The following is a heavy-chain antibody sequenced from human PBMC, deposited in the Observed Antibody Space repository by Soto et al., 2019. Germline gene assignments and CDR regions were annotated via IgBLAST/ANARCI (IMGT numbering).Heavy chain of an antibody. D-gene: IGHD6-13*01. Sequence: GGSLSLSFSASVFPFEDYAMHWVRQAPGKGLERVSGISWNSGSIGYADSVKGRFTISRDNGKNSLYLQMNTLRAEDTALYYCAKDMRQQPTSLYYYYNYGMDVWGQGTTVTVSS. V-gene: IGHV3-9*01. CDR1: VFPFEDYA. J-gene: IGHJ6*02. CDR2: ISWNSGSI. CDR3: AKDMRQQPTSLYYYYNYGMDV.